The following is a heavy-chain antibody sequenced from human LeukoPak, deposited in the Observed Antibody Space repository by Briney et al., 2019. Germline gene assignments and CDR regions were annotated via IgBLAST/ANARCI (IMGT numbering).Heavy chain of an antibody. J-gene: IGHJ4*02. CDR1: GYSISSGYY. Sequence: SKTLSLTYAVSGYSISSGYYWGWIRQPPGKGLEWIGSIYHSGSTNYNPSLKSRVTISVDTSKNQFSLKLSSVTAADTAVYYCARPAPYGDYFDYWGQGTLVTVSS. V-gene: IGHV4-38-2*01. CDR2: IYHSGST. CDR3: ARPAPYGDYFDY. D-gene: IGHD4-17*01.